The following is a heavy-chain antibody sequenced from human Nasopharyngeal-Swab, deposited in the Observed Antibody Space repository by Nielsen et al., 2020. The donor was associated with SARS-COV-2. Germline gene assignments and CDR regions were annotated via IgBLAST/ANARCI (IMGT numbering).Heavy chain of an antibody. Sequence: GWSLSLSCASSGFSFSSYGMHWVRQAPGKGLEWVAVISYDGSNKYYADSVKGRFTISRDNSKNTLYLQMNSLRAEDTAVYYCAKRAVQWELPISYFDYWGQGTLVTVSS. D-gene: IGHD1-26*01. CDR2: ISYDGSNK. J-gene: IGHJ4*02. CDR1: GFSFSSYG. V-gene: IGHV3-30*18. CDR3: AKRAVQWELPISYFDY.